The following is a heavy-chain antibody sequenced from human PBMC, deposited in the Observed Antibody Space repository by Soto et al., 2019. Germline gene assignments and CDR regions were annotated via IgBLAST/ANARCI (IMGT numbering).Heavy chain of an antibody. V-gene: IGHV1-3*05. D-gene: IGHD6-6*01. CDR2: INAGDGNT. Sequence: QVKLVQSGAEEKQPGASVKVSCKASGYTFTSKAIHWVRQAPGQRLEWLGWINAGDGNTKYSQKFQGRVTIARDISASTVYMERSSLTSEDTAVYDCARAGSSPPGNLFDSWGQGNLVTGSS. J-gene: IGHJ5*01. CDR1: GYTFTSKA. CDR3: ARAGSSPPGNLFDS.